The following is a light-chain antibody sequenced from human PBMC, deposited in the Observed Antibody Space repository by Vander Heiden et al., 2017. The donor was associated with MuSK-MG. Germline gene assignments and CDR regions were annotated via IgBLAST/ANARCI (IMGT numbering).Light chain of an antibody. V-gene: IGKV3-11*01. Sequence: IVLTLSPVTLSLSPGGTATPSCRASQNGRSYLVWYQQKPGQAPRLLIYGAFNRAAGIPARFSGSGSGTDFTLTISSLEPEDFAVYYCQQRSRWPLTFGGGTKVEIK. CDR2: GAF. J-gene: IGKJ4*01. CDR3: QQRSRWPLT. CDR1: QNGRSY.